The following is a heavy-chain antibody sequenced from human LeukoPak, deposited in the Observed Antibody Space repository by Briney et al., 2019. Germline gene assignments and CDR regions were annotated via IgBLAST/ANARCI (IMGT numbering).Heavy chain of an antibody. CDR1: GDFFSTNSAA. J-gene: IGHJ4*02. CDR3: AREQFCNGPTCRWVLDY. CDR2: PYYRTQYHN. D-gene: IGHD2-15*01. Sequence: PSQTLLLTCAVSGDFFSTNSAAWNWSRQAPSRGLEWLARPYYRTQYHNDSAESVNPRLTINPETSTNQISLPVNPVTPPYTAVYYCAREQFCNGPTCRWVLDYWGQGILVTVSS. V-gene: IGHV6-1*01.